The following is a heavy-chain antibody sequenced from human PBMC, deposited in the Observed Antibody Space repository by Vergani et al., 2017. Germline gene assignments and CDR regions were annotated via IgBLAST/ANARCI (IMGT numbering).Heavy chain of an antibody. CDR2: IYPGDSDT. Sequence: EVQLVQSGAEVKKPGESLKISCKGSGYSFTSYWIGWVRQMPGKGLEWMGIIYPGDSDTRYSPSFQGQVTISADKSISTAYLQWSSLKASDTAMYYCARWDWPIAGGAGRVDWFDPWGQGTLVTVSS. V-gene: IGHV5-51*01. CDR1: GYSFTSYW. D-gene: IGHD6-13*01. J-gene: IGHJ5*02. CDR3: ARWDWPIAGGAGRVDWFDP.